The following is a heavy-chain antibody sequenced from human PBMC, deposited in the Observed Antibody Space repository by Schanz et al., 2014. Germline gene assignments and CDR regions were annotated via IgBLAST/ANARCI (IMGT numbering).Heavy chain of an antibody. V-gene: IGHV3-23*01. CDR1: GFSFSSYA. CDR3: ARKVVATVGGYYDN. Sequence: EVQLLESGGGLVQPGGSLRLSCAASGFSFSSYAMGWVRQARGKGLEWVSAMNESHSTIYYADSVRGRFTISRDNAENTLFLQMNSLRAEDTAVYYCARKVVATVGGYYDNWGQGTLVIVSS. J-gene: IGHJ4*02. D-gene: IGHD3-16*01. CDR2: MNESHSTI.